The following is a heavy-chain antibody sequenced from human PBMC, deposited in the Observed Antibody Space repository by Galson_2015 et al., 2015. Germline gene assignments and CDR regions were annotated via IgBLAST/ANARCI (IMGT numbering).Heavy chain of an antibody. J-gene: IGHJ4*02. CDR2: INPNSGDT. CDR1: GETFTGDY. V-gene: IGHV1-2*06. Sequence: SVKVSCKASGETFTGDYMHWVRQAPGEGLEWMGRINPNSGDTNYAQKFQGRVTMTRDTSISTAYMELSRLQSDDTAGYYCASNSNLGYLSNWGQGTLVTVSS. D-gene: IGHD3-16*02. CDR3: ASNSNLGYLSN.